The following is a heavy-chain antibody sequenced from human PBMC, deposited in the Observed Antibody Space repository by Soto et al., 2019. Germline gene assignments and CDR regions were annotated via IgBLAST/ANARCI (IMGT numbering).Heavy chain of an antibody. D-gene: IGHD3-10*01. J-gene: IGHJ6*03. Sequence: PSETLSLTCAVYGGSFSGYYWSWIRQPPGKGLEWIGEINHSGSTNYSPSLKSRVTISVDTSKNQFSLKLSSVTAADTAVYYCARARYYGSGSYRSYYYYYMDVWGKGTTVTVSS. CDR1: GGSFSGYY. V-gene: IGHV4-34*01. CDR2: INHSGST. CDR3: ARARYYGSGSYRSYYYYYMDV.